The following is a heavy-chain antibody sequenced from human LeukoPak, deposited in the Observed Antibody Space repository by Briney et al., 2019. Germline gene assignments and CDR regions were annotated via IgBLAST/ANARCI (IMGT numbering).Heavy chain of an antibody. V-gene: IGHV1-18*01. J-gene: IGHJ4*02. CDR3: ARGAAGGYSPSVEFDY. D-gene: IGHD5-12*01. CDR2: IRAYNGDT. Sequence: GASVKVSCKASGYTFSNYGFSWVRQALGQGLEWMGWIRAYNGDTKYAQKFQGRVTMTTDTSTTTAYTELRSLRSDDTAVYYCARGAAGGYSPSVEFDYWGQGTLVTVSS. CDR1: GYTFSNYG.